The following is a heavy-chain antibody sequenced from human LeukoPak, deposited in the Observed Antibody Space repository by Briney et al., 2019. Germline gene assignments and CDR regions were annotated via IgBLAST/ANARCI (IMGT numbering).Heavy chain of an antibody. V-gene: IGHV4-59*01. CDR2: FYYSGNT. J-gene: IGHJ6*03. CDR1: GDSISSYY. Sequence: PSETLSLTCTVSGDSISSYYWSWIRQPPGEGLEWIGYFYYSGNTNYNPSLKSRVTISGDTSKNQFSLKLSSVTAADTAVYYCARHYDILTGYYSHYYYYMDVWGKGTTVTISS. CDR3: ARHYDILTGYYSHYYYYMDV. D-gene: IGHD3-9*01.